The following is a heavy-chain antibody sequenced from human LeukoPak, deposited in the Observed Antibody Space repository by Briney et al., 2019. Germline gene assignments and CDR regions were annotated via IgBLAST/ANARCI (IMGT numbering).Heavy chain of an antibody. J-gene: IGHJ4*02. CDR1: GFTFSSYA. CDR3: ASNPGYSSGWFNGY. Sequence: PGGSLRLSCAASGFTFSSYAMSWVRQAPGKGLEWVSAISGSGGSTYYADSVKGRFTISRGNSKNTLYLQMNSLRAEDTAVYYCASNPGYSSGWFNGYWGQGTLVTVSS. D-gene: IGHD6-19*01. CDR2: ISGSGGST. V-gene: IGHV3-23*01.